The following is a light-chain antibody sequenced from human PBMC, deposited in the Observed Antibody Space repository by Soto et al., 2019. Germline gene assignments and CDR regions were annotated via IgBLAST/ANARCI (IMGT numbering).Light chain of an antibody. CDR1: ETVATN. V-gene: IGKV3-15*01. CDR2: GAS. CDR3: QQYGSSPRT. Sequence: EVVMTQSPATLSVSPGERATLSCWASETVATNLAWYQQKPGQAPRLLISGASTRAAGISDRFRGSGSGTEFTLTISSLRSEDSAVYYCQQYGSSPRTFGGGTKVDIK. J-gene: IGKJ4*01.